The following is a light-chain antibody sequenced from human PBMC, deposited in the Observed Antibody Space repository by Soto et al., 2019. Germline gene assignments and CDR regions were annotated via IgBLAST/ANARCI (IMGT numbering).Light chain of an antibody. CDR2: GAS. V-gene: IGKV3-15*01. CDR3: QQYDSSPGT. Sequence: EIVMTQSPATLSVSPGERATLSCRASQSVSSNLAWYQQKPGQAPRLLIYGASTRATGIPARFSGSGSGTEFTLTISRLEPEDFAVYYCQQYDSSPGTFGQGTKVEIK. J-gene: IGKJ1*01. CDR1: QSVSSN.